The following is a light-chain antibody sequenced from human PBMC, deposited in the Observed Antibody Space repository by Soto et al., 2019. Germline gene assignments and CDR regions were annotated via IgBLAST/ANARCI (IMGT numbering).Light chain of an antibody. J-gene: IGKJ2*01. CDR1: QSISSH. Sequence: DIQMTQSPSSLSAFVGDRVTITCRASQSISSHLNWYQQKPGKAPKLLIYAASSLQSGVPSRFSGSGSGTDFTLTISSLQPEDFATYYCQQSYSTPVFGQGTKLEIK. CDR2: AAS. CDR3: QQSYSTPV. V-gene: IGKV1-39*01.